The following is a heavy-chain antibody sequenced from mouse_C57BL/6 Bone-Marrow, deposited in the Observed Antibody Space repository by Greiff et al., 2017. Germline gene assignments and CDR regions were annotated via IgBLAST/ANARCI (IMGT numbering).Heavy chain of an antibody. CDR3: ATDCCCYDDDAIDY. D-gene: IGHD2-12*01. Sequence: EVQLQQSGAELVRPGASVKLSCTASGYNITDDYMHWVKQRPEQGLEWIGWIYPENGDTEYAAKFQGKATITADTSSNTAYLQLSSLTSEDAAVYYCATDCCCYDDDAIDYWGQGTSVTVSS. J-gene: IGHJ4*01. CDR2: IYPENGDT. V-gene: IGHV14-4*01. CDR1: GYNITDDY.